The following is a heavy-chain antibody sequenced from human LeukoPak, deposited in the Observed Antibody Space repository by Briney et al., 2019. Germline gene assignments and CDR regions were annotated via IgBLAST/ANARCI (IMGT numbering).Heavy chain of an antibody. Sequence: PSETLSLTCTVSSGSISSSSYYWGWIRQPPGKGLEWIGSIYYSGSTYYNPSLKSRVTISVDTSKNQFSLKLSSVTAADTAVYYCARLRSRQELGATFAFDIWGQGTMVTVSS. CDR3: ARLRSRQELGATFAFDI. D-gene: IGHD1-26*01. CDR1: SGSISSSSYY. J-gene: IGHJ3*02. CDR2: IYYSGST. V-gene: IGHV4-39*01.